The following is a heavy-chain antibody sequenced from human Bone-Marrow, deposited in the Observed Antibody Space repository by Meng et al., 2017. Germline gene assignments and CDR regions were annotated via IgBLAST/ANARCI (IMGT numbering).Heavy chain of an antibody. Sequence: QVELQESGPGLVKPSGTLSLTCAVSGDSISRSTWWSWVRQPPGKGLEWIGEIYHSGNTNYNASLKSRVTLSIDKSKNQFSLKLSSVTAADTAVYYRARKAATGNFDYWGQGTLVTVSS. J-gene: IGHJ4*02. V-gene: IGHV4-4*02. CDR3: ARKAATGNFDY. CDR2: IYHSGNT. CDR1: GDSISRSTW. D-gene: IGHD6-13*01.